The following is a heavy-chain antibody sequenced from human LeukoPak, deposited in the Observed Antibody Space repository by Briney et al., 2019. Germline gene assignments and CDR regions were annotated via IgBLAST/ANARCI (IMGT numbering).Heavy chain of an antibody. CDR2: INHSGST. CDR3: ARQRKTTVTSKSWYFDL. J-gene: IGHJ2*01. V-gene: IGHV4-34*01. CDR1: GGSFSGYY. D-gene: IGHD4-11*01. Sequence: SETLSLTCAVYGGSFSGYYWSWIRQPPGKGLEWIGEINHSGSTNYNPSLKSRVTISVGTSKNQFSLKLSSVTAADTAVYYCARQRKTTVTSKSWYFDLWGRGTLVTVSS.